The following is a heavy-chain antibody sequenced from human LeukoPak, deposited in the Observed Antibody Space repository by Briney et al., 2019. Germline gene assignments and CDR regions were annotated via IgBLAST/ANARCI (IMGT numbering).Heavy chain of an antibody. CDR2: IDTDGSIT. J-gene: IGHJ4*02. CDR1: GYTFSSYW. V-gene: IGHV3-74*01. Sequence: GGSLRLSCAASGYTFSSYWMHWVRQAPGKGLVWVSRIDTDGSITSYADSVKGRFTISRDNSKNTLYLQMNSLRAEDTAVYYCAREYYGSGSYPYWGQGTLVTVSS. D-gene: IGHD3-10*01. CDR3: AREYYGSGSYPY.